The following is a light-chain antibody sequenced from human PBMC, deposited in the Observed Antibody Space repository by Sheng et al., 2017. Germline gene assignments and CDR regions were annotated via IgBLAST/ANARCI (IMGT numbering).Light chain of an antibody. CDR1: QSVSSN. CDR3: QQYNTWPIT. V-gene: IGKV3-15*01. Sequence: EKVMTQSPATLSVSPGERATLSCRASQSVSSNLAWYQQKPGQAPRLVIYGASTRATGIPARFSGSGSGTEFTLTISSLQSEDLSVYYCQQYNTWPITFGQGTRLEIK. J-gene: IGKJ5*01. CDR2: GAS.